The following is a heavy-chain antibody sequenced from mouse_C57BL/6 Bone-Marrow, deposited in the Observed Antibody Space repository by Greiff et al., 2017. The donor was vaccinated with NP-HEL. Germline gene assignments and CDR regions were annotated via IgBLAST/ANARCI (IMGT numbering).Heavy chain of an antibody. CDR2: IYPRSGNT. CDR1: GYTFTSYG. Sequence: QVQLKQSGAELARPGASVKLSCKASGYTFTSYGISWVKQRTGQGLEWIGEIYPRSGNTYYNEKFKGKATLTADKSSSTAYMELRSLTSEDSAVYFCASTAQATPYYFDYWGQGTTLTVSS. CDR3: ASTAQATPYYFDY. V-gene: IGHV1-81*01. D-gene: IGHD3-2*02. J-gene: IGHJ2*01.